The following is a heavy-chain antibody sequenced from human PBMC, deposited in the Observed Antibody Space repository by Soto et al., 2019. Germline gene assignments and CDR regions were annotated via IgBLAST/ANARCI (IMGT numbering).Heavy chain of an antibody. CDR2: IYPGDSDT. V-gene: IGHV5-51*01. D-gene: IGHD3-16*02. Sequence: PXESLKVSWQCSGYSFASYWIGLVLQMPGKDLEWMGIIYPGDSDTRYSPSFQGQVTISADKSLRTAYLQWTSLKASDTALYYCARTRSFTLGFYYDGMDVWGQGTTVTVSS. J-gene: IGHJ6*02. CDR1: GYSFASYW. CDR3: ARTRSFTLGFYYDGMDV.